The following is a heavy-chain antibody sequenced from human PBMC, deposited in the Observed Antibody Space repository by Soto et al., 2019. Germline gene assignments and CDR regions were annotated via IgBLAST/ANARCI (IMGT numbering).Heavy chain of an antibody. CDR3: ARGAYYYDSSGLSY. D-gene: IGHD3-22*01. CDR2: ISSSSSTI. CDR1: GFTFSSYS. J-gene: IGHJ4*02. V-gene: IGHV3-48*01. Sequence: EVQLVESGGGLVQPGGSLRLSCAASGFTFSSYSMNWVRQAPGKGLEWGSDISSSSSTIYYADSVKGRFTISRDNAKNSLYLQRNSQRAEDTAVYYCARGAYYYDSSGLSYGGQGTLVTVSS.